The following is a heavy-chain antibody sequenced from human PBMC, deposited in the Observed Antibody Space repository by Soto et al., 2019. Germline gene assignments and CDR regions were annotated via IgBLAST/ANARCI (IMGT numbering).Heavy chain of an antibody. CDR2: IYWNDDK. CDR1: GFSLSTSGVG. V-gene: IGHV2-5*01. CDR3: AHRSHVLRFLEWFPFGMDV. Sequence: PTLVNPTQTLTLTCTFSGFSLSTSGVGVGWIRQPPGKALEWLALIYWNDDKRYSPSLKSRLTITKDTSKNQVVLTMTNMDPVDTATYYCAHRSHVLRFLEWFPFGMDVWGQGTTVTVSS. J-gene: IGHJ6*02. D-gene: IGHD3-3*01.